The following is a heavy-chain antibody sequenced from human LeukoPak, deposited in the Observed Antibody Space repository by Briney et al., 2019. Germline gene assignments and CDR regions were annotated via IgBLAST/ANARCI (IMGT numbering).Heavy chain of an antibody. CDR3: ARDFSDVDTVPPA. D-gene: IGHD5-18*01. CDR1: GVTFRLFA. V-gene: IGHV3-30*03. CDR2: TTFDGRNN. Sequence: GRSLRLSCAASGVTFRLFAMHWVRQSPGKAPEWVAVTTFDGRNNYYADSVKGRFTISRDNSKKMLYLQMESLRAEDTALYYCARDFSDVDTVPPAWGQGTLVIVSS. J-gene: IGHJ1*01.